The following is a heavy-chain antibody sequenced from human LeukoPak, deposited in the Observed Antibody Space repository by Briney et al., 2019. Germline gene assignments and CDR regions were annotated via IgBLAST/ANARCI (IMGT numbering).Heavy chain of an antibody. Sequence: SETLSLTCTVSGASLTTDTYYWGWIRQPPGKGLECIGSISNSGTTYSNPSLKNRVFISRDTSRNQFSLSLIAVTAADTAVYYCARRPHEVTSSLDIDYWGQGTRVTVSS. J-gene: IGHJ4*02. CDR2: ISNSGTT. D-gene: IGHD2-21*02. CDR1: GASLTTDTYY. CDR3: ARRPHEVTSSLDIDY. V-gene: IGHV4-39*01.